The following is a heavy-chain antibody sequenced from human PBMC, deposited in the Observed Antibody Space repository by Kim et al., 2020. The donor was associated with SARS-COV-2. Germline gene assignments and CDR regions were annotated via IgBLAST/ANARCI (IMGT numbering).Heavy chain of an antibody. Sequence: ASVKVSCKASGYTFTGYYMHWVRQAPGQGLEWMGWINPNSGGTNYAQKFQGRVTMTRDTSISTAYMELSRLRSDDTAVYYCAREIEMATIFDESYAFDIWGQGTMVTVSS. D-gene: IGHD3-3*01. V-gene: IGHV1-2*02. CDR1: GYTFTGYY. J-gene: IGHJ3*02. CDR3: AREIEMATIFDESYAFDI. CDR2: INPNSGGT.